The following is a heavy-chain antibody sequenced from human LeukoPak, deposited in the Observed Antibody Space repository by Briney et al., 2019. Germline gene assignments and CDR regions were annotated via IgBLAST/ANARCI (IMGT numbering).Heavy chain of an antibody. Sequence: SQTLSLTCTVSGGSISSGGYYWSWIRQYPGRGLEWLGYVYYTGNTYYNASLESRVTISVDTSKNHFSLKLSSVTAADTAVYYCARDEYGDFQGFDYWGQGTRVTVSS. CDR2: VYYTGNT. J-gene: IGHJ4*02. CDR1: GGSISSGGYY. D-gene: IGHD4-17*01. V-gene: IGHV4-31*03. CDR3: ARDEYGDFQGFDY.